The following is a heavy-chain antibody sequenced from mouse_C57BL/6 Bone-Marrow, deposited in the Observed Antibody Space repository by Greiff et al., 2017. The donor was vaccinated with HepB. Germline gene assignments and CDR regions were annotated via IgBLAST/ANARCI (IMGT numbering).Heavy chain of an antibody. CDR1: GYTFTDYN. D-gene: IGHD2-5*01. V-gene: IGHV1-18*01. Sequence: EVQLQQSGPELVKPGASVKIPCKASGYTFTDYNMDWVKQSHGKSLEWIGDINPNNGGTIYNQKFKGKATLTVDKSSSTAYMELRRLTSEDTAVYYCARSQYSNWSYWGQGTLVTVSA. CDR3: ARSQYSNWSY. CDR2: INPNNGGT. J-gene: IGHJ3*01.